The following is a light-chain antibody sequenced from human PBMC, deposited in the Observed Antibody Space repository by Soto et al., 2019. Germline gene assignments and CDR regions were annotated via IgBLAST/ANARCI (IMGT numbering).Light chain of an antibody. V-gene: IGKV1-27*01. J-gene: IGKJ1*01. CDR1: QGISNY. CDR3: QKYNSAPWT. CDR2: AAS. Sequence: DIQMTQSPSSLSASVGDRVTITCRASQGISNYLAWYQQKPGKVPKLLIYAASTFESGVPYWFSGSGSGTDFTLTINSLQPEDVATYYCQKYNSAPWTFGQGTKVEIK.